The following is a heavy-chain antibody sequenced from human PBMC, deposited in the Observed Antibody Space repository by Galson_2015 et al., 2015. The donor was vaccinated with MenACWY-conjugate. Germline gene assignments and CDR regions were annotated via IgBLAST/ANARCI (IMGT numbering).Heavy chain of an antibody. V-gene: IGHV3-30*04. J-gene: IGHJ4*02. CDR1: GFTFSNFA. Sequence: SLRLSCAASGFTFSNFAIHWARQAPGKGPEWVAVISYDGKIKYYADSVRGRFTISRDNSKNTLYLQMDSLRTEDTAVYYCARGLNSYDLSGSRFDHWGQGSLVTVSS. CDR3: ARGLNSYDLSGSRFDH. CDR2: ISYDGKIK. D-gene: IGHD3-22*01.